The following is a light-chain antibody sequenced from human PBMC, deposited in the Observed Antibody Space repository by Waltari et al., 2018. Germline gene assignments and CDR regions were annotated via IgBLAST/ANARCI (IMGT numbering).Light chain of an antibody. CDR3: QQYYSRRT. V-gene: IGKV4-1*01. CDR2: WAS. CDR1: LCTANDKND. J-gene: IGKJ1*01. Sequence: LCTANDKNDQAWYQQKPGQPHKLVMYWASTRESGVPDLFSGSGSGTEFTRTIIRLQAEDVAVYYCQQYYSRRTCGQGTKVEI.